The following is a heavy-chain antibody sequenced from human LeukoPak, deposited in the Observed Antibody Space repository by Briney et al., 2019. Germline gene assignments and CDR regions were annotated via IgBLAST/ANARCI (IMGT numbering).Heavy chain of an antibody. Sequence: PGGSLRLSCAASGFTFSNYAMTWVRQSPGKGLEWVSTISGSGGDTYYADSVKGRFTMSRDNSKNTLDLQMSSLRAEDTAIYYCAKVNSGNFLSPFDYWGQGTLVAVSS. CDR3: AKVNSGNFLSPFDY. V-gene: IGHV3-23*01. CDR2: ISGSGGDT. CDR1: GFTFSNYA. J-gene: IGHJ4*02. D-gene: IGHD1-26*01.